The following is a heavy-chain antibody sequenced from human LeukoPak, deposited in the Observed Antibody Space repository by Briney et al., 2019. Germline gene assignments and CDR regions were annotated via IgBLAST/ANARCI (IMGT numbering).Heavy chain of an antibody. D-gene: IGHD3-22*01. CDR1: GFTFSSYA. J-gene: IGHJ3*02. Sequence: GGSLRLSCAASGFTFSSYAMSWVRQAPGKGREWVSAISGSGGSTYYADSVKGRFTISRDNSKNTLYLQMNSLRAEDTAVYYCAKGSYLSGNYYDSSGPPDAFDIWGQGTMVTVSS. V-gene: IGHV3-23*01. CDR2: ISGSGGST. CDR3: AKGSYLSGNYYDSSGPPDAFDI.